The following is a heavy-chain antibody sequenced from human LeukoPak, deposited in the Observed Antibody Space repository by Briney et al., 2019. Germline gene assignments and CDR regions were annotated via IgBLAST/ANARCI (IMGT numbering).Heavy chain of an antibody. CDR2: INPNSGDT. CDR1: GYTFTDYY. J-gene: IGHJ4*02. CDR3: ARSNTSGYYPPTLRY. D-gene: IGHD3-22*01. V-gene: IGHV1-2*02. Sequence: ASVKVSCKASGYTFTDYYIHWVRQAPGQGLEWMGWINPNSGDTDSAQEFQGRVTMTSDTSITSAYMELTRLTSDDTAAYYCARSNTSGYYPPTLRYWGQGTLVTVSS.